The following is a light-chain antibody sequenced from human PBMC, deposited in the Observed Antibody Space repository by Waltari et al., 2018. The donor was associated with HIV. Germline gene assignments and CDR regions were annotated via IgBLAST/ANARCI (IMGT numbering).Light chain of an antibody. CDR2: DVS. V-gene: IGLV2-14*01. CDR3: SSYTSSSTPVV. CDR1: SSDIGPYNY. Sequence: QSALTQPASVSGSPGPSITIPCPGTSSDIGPYNYVSWYQQHPGKAPKLMIYDVSNRPSGVSNRFSGSKSGNTASLTISGLQAEDEADYYCSSYTSSSTPVVFGGGTKLTVL. J-gene: IGLJ2*01.